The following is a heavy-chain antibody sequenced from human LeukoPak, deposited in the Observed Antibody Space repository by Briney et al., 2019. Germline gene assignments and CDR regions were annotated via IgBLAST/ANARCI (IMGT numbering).Heavy chain of an antibody. Sequence: GGSLRLSCAASGFTFSSYAMHWVRQAPGKGLEWVAVISYDGSNKYYADSVKGRFTISRDNSKNTLYLQMNSLRAEDTAVYYCAREGYSSSYTGYDAFDIWGQGTMVTVSS. J-gene: IGHJ3*02. CDR3: AREGYSSSYTGYDAFDI. CDR2: ISYDGSNK. D-gene: IGHD6-13*01. CDR1: GFTFSSYA. V-gene: IGHV3-30-3*01.